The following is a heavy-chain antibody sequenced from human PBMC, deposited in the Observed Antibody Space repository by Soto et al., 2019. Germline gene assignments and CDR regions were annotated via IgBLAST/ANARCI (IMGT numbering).Heavy chain of an antibody. CDR2: ISGSDDST. CDR3: AKRSSSSTFDY. Sequence: EVQLLESGGGLVQPGESLRLSCAASGFTFSSYAMSWVRQAPGKGLEWVSVISGSDDSTYYADSVKGRFTTSRHNSKNALYMQMNSLRAEDTAVYYCAKRSSSSTFDYWGQGTLVTVSS. D-gene: IGHD6-6*01. CDR1: GFTFSSYA. V-gene: IGHV3-23*01. J-gene: IGHJ4*02.